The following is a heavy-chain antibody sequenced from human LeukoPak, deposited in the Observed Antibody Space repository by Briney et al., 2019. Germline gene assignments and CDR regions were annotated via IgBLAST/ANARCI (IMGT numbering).Heavy chain of an antibody. CDR2: IYYSGST. V-gene: IGHV4-39*07. CDR3: ARASSWFFFDY. J-gene: IGHJ4*02. CDR1: GGSISSSSYY. Sequence: SETLSLTCTVSGGSISSSSYYWGWIRQPPGKGLEWIGSIYYSGSTYYNPSLKSRVTISVDTSKNQFSLKLSSVTAADTAVYYCARASSWFFFDYWGQGTLVTVSS. D-gene: IGHD6-13*01.